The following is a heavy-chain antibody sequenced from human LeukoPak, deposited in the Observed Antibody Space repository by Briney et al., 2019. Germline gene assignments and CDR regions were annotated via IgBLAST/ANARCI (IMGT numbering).Heavy chain of an antibody. CDR1: GYTFTSYG. CDR2: ISAYNGNT. D-gene: IGHD3-3*01. CDR3: ARGLRPRITIFGVVIKVYWFDP. V-gene: IGHV1-18*01. Sequence: ASVKVSCKASGYTFTSYGISWVRQAPGQGLEWMGWISAYNGNTNYAQKLQGRVTMTTDTSTSTAYMELSSLRSEDTAVYYCARGLRPRITIFGVVIKVYWFDPWGQGTLVTVSS. J-gene: IGHJ5*02.